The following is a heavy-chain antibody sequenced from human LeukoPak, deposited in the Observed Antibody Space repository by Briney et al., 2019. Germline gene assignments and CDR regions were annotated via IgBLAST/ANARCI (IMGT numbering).Heavy chain of an antibody. D-gene: IGHD6-13*01. CDR3: ARARSSWYLVDY. V-gene: IGHV4-34*01. Sequence: SETLSLTCAVYGGSFSGYYWSWIRQPPGKGLEWIGEINHSGSTNYNPSLKSRVTISVDTSKNQFSLKLSSVTAADTAVYYCARARSSWYLVDYWGQGTLVTVSS. CDR1: GGSFSGYY. J-gene: IGHJ4*02. CDR2: INHSGST.